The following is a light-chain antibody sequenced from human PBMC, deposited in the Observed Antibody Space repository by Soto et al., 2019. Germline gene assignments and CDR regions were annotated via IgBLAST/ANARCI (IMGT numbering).Light chain of an antibody. Sequence: EIVMTQSPATLSVSPGERATLSCRASQSVSSNLAWYQQKPGQAPRLLIYGASTMATGIPARFSGSGSGTEFTLTISSLQSEDFAVYYCQQRSNWPPYTFGQGTKLEIK. V-gene: IGKV3-15*01. CDR2: GAS. J-gene: IGKJ2*01. CDR1: QSVSSN. CDR3: QQRSNWPPYT.